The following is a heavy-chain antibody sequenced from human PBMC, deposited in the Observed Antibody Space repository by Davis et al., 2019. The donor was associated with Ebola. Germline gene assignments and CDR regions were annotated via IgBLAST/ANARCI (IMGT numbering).Heavy chain of an antibody. CDR3: SREVRGGFSPMDL. CDR2: ANSDGSTT. J-gene: IGHJ6*04. Sequence: GESLKISCAASGFTFINYWMHWVRQAPGKGLGWVSRANSDGSTTGYGDSVKGRFTISRDNARNTLYLQMNSLRAEDTAVYYCSREVRGGFSPMDLWGTGTTVTVSS. D-gene: IGHD5-18*01. V-gene: IGHV3-74*01. CDR1: GFTFINYW.